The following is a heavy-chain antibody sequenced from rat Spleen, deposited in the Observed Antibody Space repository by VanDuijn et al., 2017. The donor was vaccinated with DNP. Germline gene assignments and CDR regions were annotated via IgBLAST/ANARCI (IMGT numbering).Heavy chain of an antibody. V-gene: IGHV5-27*01. CDR2: ISTSGEYT. CDR3: TTNCERGY. J-gene: IGHJ2*01. D-gene: IGHD3-6*01. Sequence: EVQLVESGGGLVQPGRSLKLSCAASGFTFGDYNMAWVRQAPTKGREWVASISTSGEYTHYRDSVKGRFTISRDNAKSTLYLQMDGLRSEDTATYYCTTNCERGYWGQGVMVTVSS. CDR1: GFTFGDYN.